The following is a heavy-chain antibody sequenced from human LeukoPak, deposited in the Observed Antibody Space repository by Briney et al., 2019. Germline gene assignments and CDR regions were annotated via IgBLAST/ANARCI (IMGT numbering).Heavy chain of an antibody. CDR2: ISSTGSNI. D-gene: IGHD3-22*01. Sequence: GGSLRLSCAASGFTFSTYEMNWVRQAPGKGLGWVSYISSTGSNIYYADSVKGRFTISRDNAKNSLYLLMNSLRTEDTAVYYCAATYYYDGSGDYWGQGTLVTVSS. V-gene: IGHV3-48*03. CDR1: GFTFSTYE. CDR3: AATYYYDGSGDY. J-gene: IGHJ4*02.